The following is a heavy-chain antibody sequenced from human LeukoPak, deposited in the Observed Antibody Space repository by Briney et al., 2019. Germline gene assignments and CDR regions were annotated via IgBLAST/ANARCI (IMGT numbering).Heavy chain of an antibody. D-gene: IGHD3-3*01. J-gene: IGHJ4*02. CDR3: VKGGQNYDFWRFDY. Sequence: PGGSLRLSCGASGFRFSSYAMSWVRQAPGKGLEWVSSISGSGGSTYYTDSVKGRFAISRDNSKSTLYLQMTSLGTDDTALYYCVKGGQNYDFWRFDYWGQGTLVTASS. CDR1: GFRFSSYA. CDR2: ISGSGGST. V-gene: IGHV3-23*01.